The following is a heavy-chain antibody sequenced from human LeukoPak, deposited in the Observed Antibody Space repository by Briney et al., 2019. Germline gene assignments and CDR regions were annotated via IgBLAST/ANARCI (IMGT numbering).Heavy chain of an antibody. J-gene: IGHJ6*03. D-gene: IGHD3-9*01. CDR3: ARDRAYYDILTGYYPHYYYYYYMDV. CDR2: IKQDGSEK. Sequence: GGSLRLSCAASGFTFSSYWMSWVRQAPGKGLEWVANIKQDGSEKYYVDSVKGRFTISRDNAKNSLYLQMNSLRAEDTAVYYCARDRAYYDILTGYYPHYYYYYYMDVWGKGTTVTVSS. CDR1: GFTFSSYW. V-gene: IGHV3-7*01.